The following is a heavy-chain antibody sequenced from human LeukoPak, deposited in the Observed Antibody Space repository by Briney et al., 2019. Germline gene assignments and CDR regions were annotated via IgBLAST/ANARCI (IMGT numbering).Heavy chain of an antibody. CDR1: GGSISSGDYY. D-gene: IGHD6-13*01. V-gene: IGHV4-30-4*08. CDR3: ARDWPPYIAAAGFDI. J-gene: IGHJ3*02. Sequence: SQTLSLTCTVSGGSISSGDYYWSWIRQPPGKGLEWIGYIYYSGSTYYNPSLKSRVTISVDTSKNQFSLKLSSVTAADTAVYYCARDWPPYIAAAGFDIWGQGTMVTVSS. CDR2: IYYSGST.